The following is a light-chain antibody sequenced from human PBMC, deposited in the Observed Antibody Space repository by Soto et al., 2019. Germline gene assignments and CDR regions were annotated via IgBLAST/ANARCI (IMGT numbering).Light chain of an antibody. V-gene: IGKV1-5*01. J-gene: IGKJ1*01. CDR2: DAA. CDR1: QSISSW. Sequence: DIQMTQSPSTLSAYVGDRVTITCRASQSISSWLAWYQQKPGKAPNLLIYDAASLEAGVPSRFSGSGNGTEFNLNINSLQPTDFATYYCQQYNSYPWTFGQGTKVDIK. CDR3: QQYNSYPWT.